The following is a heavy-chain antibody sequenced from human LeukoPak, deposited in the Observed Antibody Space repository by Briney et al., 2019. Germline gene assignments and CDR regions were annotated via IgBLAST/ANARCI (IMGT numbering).Heavy chain of an antibody. CDR3: AKDSCSSTSCYLVAGYYFDY. CDR2: ISGSGGST. Sequence: GGSLRLSCAASGFTFSSYAMSWVRQAPGKGLEWVSAISGSGGSTHYADSVKGRFTISRDNSKNTLYLQMNSLRAEDTAVYYCAKDSCSSTSCYLVAGYYFDYWGQGTLVTVSS. J-gene: IGHJ4*02. D-gene: IGHD2-2*01. V-gene: IGHV3-23*01. CDR1: GFTFSSYA.